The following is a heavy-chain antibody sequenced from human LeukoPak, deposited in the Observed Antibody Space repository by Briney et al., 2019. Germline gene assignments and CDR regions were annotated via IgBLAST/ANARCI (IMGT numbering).Heavy chain of an antibody. V-gene: IGHV3-23*01. J-gene: IGHJ4*02. CDR3: AETHGVP. CDR2: VSGSGGST. CDR1: GFTFSSYA. Sequence: GVSLRLSCAASGFTFSSYAMTWVRQAPGKGLEWVSGVSGSGGSTYYADSVKGRFTISRDNSKNTLSLQMSSLRAEDTAVYYCAETHGVPWGQGTLVTVSS. D-gene: IGHD2-8*01.